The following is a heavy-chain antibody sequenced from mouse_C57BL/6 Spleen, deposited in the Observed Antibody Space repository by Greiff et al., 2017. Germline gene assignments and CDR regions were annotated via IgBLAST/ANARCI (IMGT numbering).Heavy chain of an antibody. CDR3: TTYDGRTWFAY. D-gene: IGHD2-3*01. V-gene: IGHV14-4*01. Sequence: EVKLQESGAELVRPGASVKLSCTASGFNIKDDYMHWVKQRPEQGLEWIGWIDPENGDTEYASKFQGKATITADTSSNTAYLQLSSLTSEDTAVYYCTTYDGRTWFAYWGQGTLVTVSA. J-gene: IGHJ3*01. CDR2: IDPENGDT. CDR1: GFNIKDDY.